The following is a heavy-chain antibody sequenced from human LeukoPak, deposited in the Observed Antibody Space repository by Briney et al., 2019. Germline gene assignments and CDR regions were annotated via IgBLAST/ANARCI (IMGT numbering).Heavy chain of an antibody. CDR3: AKGEGFDSGSYFRY. CDR2: ISGSGGST. D-gene: IGHD1-26*01. V-gene: IGHV3-23*01. CDR1: GFTFSSYA. Sequence: GGSLRLSCAASGFTFSSYAMSWVRQAPGKGLEWVSAISGSGGSTYYADSVKGRFTISRDNSKNTLYLQMNSLRAEDTAVYYCAKGEGFDSGSYFRYWGQGTLVTVSP. J-gene: IGHJ4*02.